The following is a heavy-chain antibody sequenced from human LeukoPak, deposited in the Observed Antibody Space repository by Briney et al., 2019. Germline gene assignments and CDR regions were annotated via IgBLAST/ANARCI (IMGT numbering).Heavy chain of an antibody. CDR2: IRYDGSNK. V-gene: IGHV3-33*01. D-gene: IGHD5-18*01. CDR3: ARGNGYSYGYLDY. J-gene: IGHJ4*02. CDR1: GFTFSSYG. Sequence: GGSLRLSCAASGFTFSSYGMHWVRQAPGKGLEWVAVIRYDGSNKYYADSVKGRFTISRDNSKNTLYLQMNSLRAEDTAVYYCARGNGYSYGYLDYWVQGTLVTVSS.